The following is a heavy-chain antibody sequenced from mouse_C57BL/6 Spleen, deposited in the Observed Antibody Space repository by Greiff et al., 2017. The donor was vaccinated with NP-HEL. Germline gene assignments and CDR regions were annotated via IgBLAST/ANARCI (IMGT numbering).Heavy chain of an antibody. D-gene: IGHD4-1*01. CDR1: GYTFTDYN. Sequence: EVHLVESGPELVKPGASVKMSCKASGYTFTDYNMHWVKQSHGKSLEWIGYINPNNGGTSYNQKFKGKATLTVNKSSSTAYMELRSLTSEDSAVYYCARGVGPAWFAYWGQGTLVTVSA. J-gene: IGHJ3*01. CDR2: INPNNGGT. CDR3: ARGVGPAWFAY. V-gene: IGHV1-22*01.